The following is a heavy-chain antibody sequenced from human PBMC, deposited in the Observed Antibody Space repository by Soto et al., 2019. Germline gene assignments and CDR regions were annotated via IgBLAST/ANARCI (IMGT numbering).Heavy chain of an antibody. D-gene: IGHD3-10*01. Sequence: QVKLQESGPGLVKPSQTLSLTCTVSGGSISSGDVYWSWIRQAPGKGLEWIGYIYRSGSTKYNPSLKSRLTISVDTSKNQFYLDLSSVTAADTAVYYCARRPYFAGSGSLDYFDYWGQGTLVTVSS. CDR1: GGSISSGDVY. J-gene: IGHJ4*02. CDR3: ARRPYFAGSGSLDYFDY. CDR2: IYRSGST. V-gene: IGHV4-30-4*01.